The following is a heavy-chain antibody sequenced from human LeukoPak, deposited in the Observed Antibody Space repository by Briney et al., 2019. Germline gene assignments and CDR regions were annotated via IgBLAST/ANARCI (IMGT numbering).Heavy chain of an antibody. J-gene: IGHJ3*02. D-gene: IGHD3-10*01. CDR2: INPSGGST. V-gene: IGHV1-46*01. Sequence: ASVKVSCKASAYTFTSYYMHWVRQAPGQGLEWMGIINPSGGSTSYAQKFQGRVTMTRDMSTSTVYMELSSLRSEDTAVYYCARDSGPTPAFDIWGQGTMVTVSS. CDR1: AYTFTSYY. CDR3: ARDSGPTPAFDI.